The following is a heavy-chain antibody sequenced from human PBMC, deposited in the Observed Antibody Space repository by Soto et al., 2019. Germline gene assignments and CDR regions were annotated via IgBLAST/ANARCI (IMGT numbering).Heavy chain of an antibody. CDR1: GGSISSSSYY. Sequence: PSETLSLTCTVSGGSISSSSYYWGWIRQPPGKGLEWIGSIYYSGSTYYNPSLKSRVTISVDTSKNQFSLKLSSVTAADTAVYYCASTYYYDSNWYFDLWGRGTLVTVSS. D-gene: IGHD3-22*01. CDR3: ASTYYYDSNWYFDL. V-gene: IGHV4-39*01. CDR2: IYYSGST. J-gene: IGHJ2*01.